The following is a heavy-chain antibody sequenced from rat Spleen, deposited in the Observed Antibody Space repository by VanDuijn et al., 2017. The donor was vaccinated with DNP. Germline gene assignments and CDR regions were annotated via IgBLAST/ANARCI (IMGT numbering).Heavy chain of an antibody. J-gene: IGHJ3*01. CDR2: IGPSGGRT. Sequence: EVQLVESGGDLVRPGRSLKLSCAASEFPFTDYYMAWVRQAPNEGLEWVAAIGPSGGRTYYADSVKGRFTVSRDNAESSLYLQMNRLKSEDMATYYCARPMDYYSGGFAYWGQGTLVTVSS. CDR3: ARPMDYYSGGFAY. D-gene: IGHD1-1*01. V-gene: IGHV5-22*01. CDR1: EFPFTDYY.